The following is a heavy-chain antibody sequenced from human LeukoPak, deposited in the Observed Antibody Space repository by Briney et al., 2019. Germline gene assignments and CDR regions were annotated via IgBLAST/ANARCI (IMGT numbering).Heavy chain of an antibody. J-gene: IGHJ4*02. CDR3: AKIHCSGGRCHPPSDFDY. V-gene: IGHV3-7*01. CDR2: IKRDGSEK. D-gene: IGHD2-15*01. CDR1: GFIFSNYW. Sequence: QSGGSLRLSCAASGFIFSNYWMSWVRQAPGKGLEWVASIKRDGSEKYYVDSVKGRFTISKDNAKNSLYLQMNSLRAKDTAVYYCAKIHCSGGRCHPPSDFDYWGQGTLVTVSS.